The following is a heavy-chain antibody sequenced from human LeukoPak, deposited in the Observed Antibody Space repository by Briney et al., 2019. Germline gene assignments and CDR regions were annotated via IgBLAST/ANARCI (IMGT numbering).Heavy chain of an antibody. CDR3: ARRGIAAAGYYYYYGMDV. CDR2: ISSSGSTI. D-gene: IGHD6-13*01. J-gene: IGHJ6*02. V-gene: IGHV3-11*01. CDR1: GFTSSDYY. Sequence: GGSLRLSCAASGFTSSDYYMSWIRQAPGKGLEWVSYISSSGSTIYYADSVKGRFTFSRDNAKNSLYLQMNSLRAEDTAVYYCARRGIAAAGYYYYYGMDVWGQGTTVTVSS.